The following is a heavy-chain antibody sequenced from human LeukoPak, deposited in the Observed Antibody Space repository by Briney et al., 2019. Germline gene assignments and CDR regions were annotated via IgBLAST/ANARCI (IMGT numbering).Heavy chain of an antibody. V-gene: IGHV3-64D*06. J-gene: IGHJ6*02. D-gene: IGHD5-12*01. Sequence: GGSLRLSCSASGFTFSSNAVHWVRQAPGKGLEYVSAISSNGGSTYYADSVKGRFPISRDNSKNTLYLQMSSLRAEDTAVYYCVKAVVATIFYYGMDVWGQGTTVTVSS. CDR3: VKAVVATIFYYGMDV. CDR2: ISSNGGST. CDR1: GFTFSSNA.